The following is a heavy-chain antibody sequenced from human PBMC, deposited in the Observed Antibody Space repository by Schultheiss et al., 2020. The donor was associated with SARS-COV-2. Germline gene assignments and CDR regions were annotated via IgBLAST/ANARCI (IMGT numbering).Heavy chain of an antibody. D-gene: IGHD2-21*02. V-gene: IGHV3-48*03. CDR3: ASSRYCGGDCYPYYFDY. CDR1: GFTFSSYE. Sequence: GESLKISCAASGFTFSSYEMNWVRQAPGKGLEWVSYISSSGSTIYYADSVKGRFTISRDNAKNSLYLQMNSLRAEDTAVYYCASSRYCGGDCYPYYFDYWGQGTLVTVSS. J-gene: IGHJ4*02. CDR2: ISSSGSTI.